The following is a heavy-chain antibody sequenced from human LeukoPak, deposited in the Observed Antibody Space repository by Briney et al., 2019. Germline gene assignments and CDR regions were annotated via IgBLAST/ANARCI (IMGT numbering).Heavy chain of an antibody. V-gene: IGHV4-34*01. D-gene: IGHD3-3*01. Sequence: SETLSLTCAVSGGSFSGYYWSWIRQPPGKGLEWIGEINHSGSTNYNPSPKSRVTISVDTSKNQFSLKLSSVTAADTAVYYCARGLYDFWSGYYSPPLGYWGHGTLVTVSS. CDR2: INHSGST. J-gene: IGHJ4*01. CDR1: GGSFSGYY. CDR3: ARGLYDFWSGYYSPPLGY.